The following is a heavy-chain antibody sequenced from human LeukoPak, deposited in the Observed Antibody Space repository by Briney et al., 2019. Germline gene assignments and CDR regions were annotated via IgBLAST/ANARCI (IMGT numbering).Heavy chain of an antibody. CDR3: AKERAYIYGYSFDY. CDR1: GYTFTSYD. J-gene: IGHJ4*02. V-gene: IGHV1-8*01. Sequence: GASVKVSCKASGYTFTSYDINWVRQATGQGLEWMGWMNPNSGNTGYAQKFQGRVTMTRNTSISTAYMELSSLRAEDTAVYYCAKERAYIYGYSFDYWGQGTLVTVSS. CDR2: MNPNSGNT. D-gene: IGHD5-18*01.